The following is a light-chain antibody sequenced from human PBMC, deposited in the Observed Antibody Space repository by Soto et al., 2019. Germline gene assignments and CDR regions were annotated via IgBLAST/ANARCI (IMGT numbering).Light chain of an antibody. CDR2: DVS. V-gene: IGLV2-14*01. CDR1: SSDVGGYNY. CDR3: SSYTSSSTLVV. Sequence: QSALPQPASVSGSPGQSITISCTGTSSDVGGYNYVSWYQQHPGKAPKLMIYDVSNRPSGVSNRFSGSKSGNTASLTIYGLQAEDEADYYCSSYTSSSTLVVFGGGTKLTVL. J-gene: IGLJ2*01.